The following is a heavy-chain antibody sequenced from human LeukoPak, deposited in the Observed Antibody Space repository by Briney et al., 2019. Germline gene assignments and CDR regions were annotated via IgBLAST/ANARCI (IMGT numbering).Heavy chain of an antibody. Sequence: SETLSLTCTVSGGSISSSSYYWGWIRQPPGKGLEWIGSIYYSGSTYYNPSLKSRVTIAVDTSKNQFSLKLSSVTAADTAVYYCARPGGGSDYWGQGTLVTVSS. D-gene: IGHD1-26*01. V-gene: IGHV4-39*01. CDR2: IYYSGST. J-gene: IGHJ4*02. CDR1: GGSISSSSYY. CDR3: ARPGGGSDY.